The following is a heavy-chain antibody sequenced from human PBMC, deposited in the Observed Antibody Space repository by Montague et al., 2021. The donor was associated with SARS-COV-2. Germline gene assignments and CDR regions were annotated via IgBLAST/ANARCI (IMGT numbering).Heavy chain of an antibody. D-gene: IGHD3-22*01. V-gene: IGHV3-30-3*01. Sequence: SLSLSCAASGFTFSSYAMHWVRQAPGKGLEWVAVISYDGSNKYYADSVKGRFTISRDNSKNTLYLQMNSLRAEDTAVYYCARDNYDSSGYSLYGMDVWGQGTTVTVSS. CDR2: ISYDGSNK. CDR3: ARDNYDSSGYSLYGMDV. CDR1: GFTFSSYA. J-gene: IGHJ6*02.